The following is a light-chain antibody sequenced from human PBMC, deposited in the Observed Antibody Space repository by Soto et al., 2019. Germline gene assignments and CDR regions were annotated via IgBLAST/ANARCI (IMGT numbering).Light chain of an antibody. J-gene: IGLJ1*01. CDR3: QSYDSRLRVI. V-gene: IGLV1-40*01. Sequence: QSVLTQPPSVSGAPGQRVTISCTGSSSNIGAGYDVHWYQQLLGAAPKLLISGNTNRPSGVPDRFSGSKSGTSASLAITGLQAEDEADYYCQSYDSRLRVIFGGGTKLTVL. CDR2: GNT. CDR1: SSNIGAGYD.